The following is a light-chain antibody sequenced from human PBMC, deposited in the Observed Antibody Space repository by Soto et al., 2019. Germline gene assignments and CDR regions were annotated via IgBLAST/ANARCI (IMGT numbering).Light chain of an antibody. CDR3: AAWDDSLTAWV. J-gene: IGLJ3*02. Sequence: QPVLTQAPSASGTPGQRVTISCSGSSSNIGSNTVNWFQQLPGTAPKLLLYSNNQRPSGVPDRFSGSKSGTSASLAISGLQSEDEADYYCAAWDDSLTAWVFGGGTKLTVL. V-gene: IGLV1-44*01. CDR1: SSNIGSNT. CDR2: SNN.